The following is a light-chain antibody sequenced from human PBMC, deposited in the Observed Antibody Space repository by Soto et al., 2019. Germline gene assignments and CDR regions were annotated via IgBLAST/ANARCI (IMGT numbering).Light chain of an antibody. J-gene: IGLJ1*01. CDR2: DVS. V-gene: IGLV2-14*01. CDR3: SSYTSSSTLLYV. Sequence: QSALTQPASVSGPPGQVITISCTGTSSDVGGYNYVSWYQQHPGKAPKLMIYDVSNRPSGVSNRFSGSKSGNTASLTISGLQAEDEADYYCSSYTSSSTLLYVFGTGTKVTVL. CDR1: SSDVGGYNY.